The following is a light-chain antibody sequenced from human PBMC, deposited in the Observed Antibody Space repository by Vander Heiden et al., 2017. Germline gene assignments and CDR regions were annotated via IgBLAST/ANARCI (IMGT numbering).Light chain of an antibody. CDR3: QQYNSYSRT. CDR1: QSISSW. J-gene: IGKJ1*01. CDR2: KAS. V-gene: IGKV1-5*03. Sequence: DIQITQSPSTLSASVGDRVTIPFRASQSISSWLAWYQQKPGKAPKLLIYKASSLESGVPSRFSGSGSGTEFTLTISSLQPDDFATYYCQQYNSYSRTFGQGTKVEIK.